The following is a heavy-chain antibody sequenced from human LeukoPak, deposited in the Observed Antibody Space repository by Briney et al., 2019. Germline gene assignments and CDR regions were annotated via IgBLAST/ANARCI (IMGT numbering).Heavy chain of an antibody. V-gene: IGHV4-39*07. CDR3: ARRSHGWFDP. J-gene: IGHJ5*02. CDR2: INHSGST. Sequence: SETLSLTCTVSGGSISSSSYYWSWIRQPPGKGLEWIGEINHSGSTNYNPSLKSRVTISVDTSKNQFSLKLSSVTAADTAVYYCARRSHGWFDPWGQGTLVTVSS. CDR1: GGSISSSSYY.